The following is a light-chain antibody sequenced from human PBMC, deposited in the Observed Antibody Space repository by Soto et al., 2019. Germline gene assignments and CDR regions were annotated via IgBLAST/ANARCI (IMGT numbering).Light chain of an antibody. Sequence: DIQMTQSPSSLSASVGDRVTITGRASQAIHSYLNWYQQKPGKAPNLLIFATSTLQSGVPSRFSGSGSGTDFTLTISSLQPEDFATYYCQQRETFGPGTKVDIK. CDR2: ATS. CDR3: QQRET. CDR1: QAIHSY. J-gene: IGKJ3*01. V-gene: IGKV1-39*01.